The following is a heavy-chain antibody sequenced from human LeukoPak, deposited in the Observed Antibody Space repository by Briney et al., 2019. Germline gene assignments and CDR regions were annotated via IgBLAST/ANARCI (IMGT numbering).Heavy chain of an antibody. V-gene: IGHV4-61*01. CDR1: GGSVSSGSYY. D-gene: IGHD5-12*01. CDR2: IYYSGST. Sequence: SETLSLTCTVSGGSVSSGSYYWSWIRQPPGKGLEWIGYIYYSGSTYYNPSLKSRVTISVDTSQNQFSLRLSSVTAADTAVYYCARDVDIVATVWFDPWGQGTLVTVSS. CDR3: ARDVDIVATVWFDP. J-gene: IGHJ5*02.